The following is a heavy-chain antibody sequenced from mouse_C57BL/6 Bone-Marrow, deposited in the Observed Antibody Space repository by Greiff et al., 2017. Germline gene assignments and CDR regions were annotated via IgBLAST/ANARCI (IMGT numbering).Heavy chain of an antibody. CDR3: ARIGYYYGCYAMDY. CDR1: GFSLSTFGMG. V-gene: IGHV8-8*01. J-gene: IGHJ4*01. CDR2: IWWDDDK. D-gene: IGHD1-2*01. Sequence: QVTLKVSGPGILQPSQTLSLTCSFSGFSLSTFGMGVGWIRQPSGKGLEWLAHIWWDDDKYYNPALKSRLTISKDTSKNQVFLKLANVDTADTATYYCARIGYYYGCYAMDYWGQGTSVTVSS.